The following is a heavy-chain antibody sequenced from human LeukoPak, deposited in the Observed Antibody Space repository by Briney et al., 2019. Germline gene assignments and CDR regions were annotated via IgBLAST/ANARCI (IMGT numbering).Heavy chain of an antibody. V-gene: IGHV3-9*03. D-gene: IGHD1-26*01. CDR3: AKDKEWELQGYFDY. J-gene: IGHJ4*02. CDR2: ISWNSGSI. CDR1: GFTFDDYA. Sequence: GGSLRLSCAASGFTFDDYAMHWVRQAPGKGLEWVSGISWNSGSIGYADSVKGRFTISRDNAKNSLYLQMNSLRAEDMALYYCAKDKEWELQGYFDYWGQGTLVTVSS.